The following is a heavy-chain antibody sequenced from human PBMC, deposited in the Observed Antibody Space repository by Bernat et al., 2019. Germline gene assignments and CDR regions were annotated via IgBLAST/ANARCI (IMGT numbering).Heavy chain of an antibody. V-gene: IGHV1-18*01. CDR1: GYRFTHHG. CDR2: ISGYNGDT. Sequence: QVQLVQSGVEVKNPGASVKVSCKTSGYRFTHHGITWVRQAPGQGLEWMGWISGYNGDTHYAQKLQAIVTMTIDASTSTAYMELRSLRSDDTAVYFCARDPSNTSGWNAYFDYWGQGTLVTVSS. J-gene: IGHJ4*02. D-gene: IGHD6-19*01. CDR3: ARDPSNTSGWNAYFDY.